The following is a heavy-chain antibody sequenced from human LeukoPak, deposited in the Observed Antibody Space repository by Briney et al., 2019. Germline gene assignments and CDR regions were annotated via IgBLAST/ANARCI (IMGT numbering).Heavy chain of an antibody. V-gene: IGHV3-7*01. CDR2: IKQDGSEK. D-gene: IGHD2-2*01. CDR1: GFTFSSYA. Sequence: PGGSLRLSCAASGFTFSSYAMSWVRQAPGKGLEWVANIKQDGSEKYYVDSVKGRFTISRDNAKNSLYLQMNSLRAEDTAVYYCARDPYCSSTSCYEEDAFDIWGQGTMVTVSS. J-gene: IGHJ3*02. CDR3: ARDPYCSSTSCYEEDAFDI.